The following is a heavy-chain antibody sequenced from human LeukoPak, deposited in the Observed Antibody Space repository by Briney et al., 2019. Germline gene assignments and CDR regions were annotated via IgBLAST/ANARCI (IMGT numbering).Heavy chain of an antibody. CDR2: INQDESEK. CDR3: ARDPGSSAFDY. J-gene: IGHJ4*02. D-gene: IGHD5/OR15-5a*01. V-gene: IGHV3-7*01. Sequence: GGSLRLSCTASGFTFSNYWMTWVRQAPGKGLEFVANINQDESEKNYVESVKGRFTISRDSAENSLHLQMNSLRAEDTAVYYCARDPGSSAFDYWGQGTLVTVSS. CDR1: GFTFSNYW.